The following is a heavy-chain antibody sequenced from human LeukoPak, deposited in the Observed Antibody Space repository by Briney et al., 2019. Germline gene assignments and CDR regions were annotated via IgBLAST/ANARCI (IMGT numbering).Heavy chain of an antibody. J-gene: IGHJ4*02. CDR1: GFTFSSYW. V-gene: IGHV3-30*02. Sequence: GGSLRLSCAASGFTFSSYWMHWVRQAPGKGLEWVAFIRYDGSNKYYADSVKGRFTISRDNSKNTLYLQMNSLRAEDTAVYYCAKESQQITMIVVVITPYFDYWGQGTLVTVSS. D-gene: IGHD3-22*01. CDR3: AKESQQITMIVVVITPYFDY. CDR2: IRYDGSNK.